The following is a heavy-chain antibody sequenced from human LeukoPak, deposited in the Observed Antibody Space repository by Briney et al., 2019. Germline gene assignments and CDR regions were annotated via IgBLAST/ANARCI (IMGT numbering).Heavy chain of an antibody. D-gene: IGHD1-1*01. CDR2: INPNSGGT. CDR3: ARDPSKGTAY. CDR1: GYTFTGYY. Sequence: GASVKVSCKASGYTFTGYYMHWVRQAPGQGLEWMGWINPNSGGTNYAQKFQGRVTITRDTSASTAYMELSSLRSEDTAVYYCARDPSKGTAYWGQGTLVTVSS. V-gene: IGHV1-2*02. J-gene: IGHJ4*02.